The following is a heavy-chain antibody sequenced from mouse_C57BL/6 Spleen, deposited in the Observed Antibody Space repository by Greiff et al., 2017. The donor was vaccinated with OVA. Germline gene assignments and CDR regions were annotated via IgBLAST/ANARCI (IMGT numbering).Heavy chain of an antibody. D-gene: IGHD1-1*01. CDR2: FYPGSGSI. J-gene: IGHJ4*01. V-gene: IGHV1-62-2*01. Sequence: QVQLQQSGAELVKPGASVKLSCKASGYTFTEYTIHWVKQRSGQGLEWIGWFYPGSGSIKYNEKFKDKATLTVDKSSSTAYMELSRLTSEYSAVYFCARHGGEDYYTYYYALDYWGQGTSVTVSS. CDR1: GYTFTEYT. CDR3: ARHGGEDYYTYYYALDY.